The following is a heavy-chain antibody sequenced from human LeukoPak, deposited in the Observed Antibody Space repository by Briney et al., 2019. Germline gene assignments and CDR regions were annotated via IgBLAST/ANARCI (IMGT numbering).Heavy chain of an antibody. Sequence: GGSLRLSCAASGFTFSSFWMHWVSQAPGKGLVWVSRIDIDTTYADSVKGRFTISRDNAKNTLYLQMNSLRAEDTAVYYCAGHHQAYSRTYWGQGTLVTVSS. V-gene: IGHV3-74*01. D-gene: IGHD6-13*01. CDR2: IDIDT. CDR1: GFTFSSFW. J-gene: IGHJ4*02. CDR3: AGHHQAYSRTY.